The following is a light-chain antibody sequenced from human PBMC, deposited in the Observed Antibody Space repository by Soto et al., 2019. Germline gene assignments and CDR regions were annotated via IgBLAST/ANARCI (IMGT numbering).Light chain of an antibody. CDR2: GPS. V-gene: IGKV3-20*01. CDR1: QSVSSSY. J-gene: IGKJ1*01. Sequence: EIVLTQSPGTLSLSPGERATLSCRASQSVSSSYLAWYQQKPGQAPRLLIYGPSSRATGIPDRFSGSGSGTAFTLTISRLEPEDFAVYYCQQYGSSPWTFGQGTKVEIK. CDR3: QQYGSSPWT.